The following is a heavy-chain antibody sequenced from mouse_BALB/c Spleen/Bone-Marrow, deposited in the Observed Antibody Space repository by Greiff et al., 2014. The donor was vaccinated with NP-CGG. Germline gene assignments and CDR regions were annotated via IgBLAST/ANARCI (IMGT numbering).Heavy chain of an antibody. D-gene: IGHD1-1*01. Sequence: VQLQQSGAELARPGSSVKISCKASGYTFSNYWMNWMKQRPGQGLEWIGQIYPGDGDTNYIGKFTGKATLTADKSSSTAYMQLSSLTSEDSAVYFCASRGDYSYAMDYWGQGTSVTVSS. CDR2: IYPGDGDT. CDR1: GYTFSNYW. J-gene: IGHJ4*01. V-gene: IGHV1-80*01. CDR3: ASRGDYSYAMDY.